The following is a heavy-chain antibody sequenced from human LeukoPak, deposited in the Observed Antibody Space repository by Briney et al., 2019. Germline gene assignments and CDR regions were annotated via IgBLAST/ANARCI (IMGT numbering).Heavy chain of an antibody. J-gene: IGHJ6*02. CDR1: GGSISSYY. CDR3: ARSLWLQCGMDV. Sequence: SETLSLTCTVSGGSISSYYWSWIRQPPGKGLEWIGYIYTSGSTNYNPSLKSRVTISVDTSKNQFSLKLSSVTAADTAVYYCARSLWLQCGMDVWGQGTTVTVSS. D-gene: IGHD5-24*01. CDR2: IYTSGST. V-gene: IGHV4-4*09.